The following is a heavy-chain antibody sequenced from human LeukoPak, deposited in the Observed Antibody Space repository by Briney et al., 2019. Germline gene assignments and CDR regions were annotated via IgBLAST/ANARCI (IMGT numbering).Heavy chain of an antibody. CDR2: IHTSGGS. Sequence: SETLSLTCTVSGASISNYYWSWIRQTPEKGLEWMGNIHTSGGSSYYPSLKSRLTMSIDTSRNQLSLKLTSVTAADTAVYFCARLGSYHDFWGQGALATVSS. D-gene: IGHD1-26*01. V-gene: IGHV4-4*09. J-gene: IGHJ4*02. CDR3: ARLGSYHDF. CDR1: GASISNYY.